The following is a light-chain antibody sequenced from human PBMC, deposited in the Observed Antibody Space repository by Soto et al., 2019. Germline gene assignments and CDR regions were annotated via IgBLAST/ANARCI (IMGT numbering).Light chain of an antibody. CDR1: QSVSSN. CDR2: GAF. CDR3: QHYGRSWT. Sequence: EMVMTQAPGTLSVSPGERATLSCRASQSVSSNLAWYQHKPDQAPRLLIYGAFTRATGIPARFSGSGSGTDFTLTISRLEPEDFAVYYCQHYGRSWTFGQGTKVDI. J-gene: IGKJ1*01. V-gene: IGKV3-20*01.